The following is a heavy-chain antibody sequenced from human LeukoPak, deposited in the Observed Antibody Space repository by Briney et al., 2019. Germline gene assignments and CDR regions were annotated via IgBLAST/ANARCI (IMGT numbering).Heavy chain of an antibody. CDR1: GFTFSSYA. CDR3: AKDSMITFGGFIVRRYFQH. J-gene: IGHJ1*01. CDR2: ISGSGGST. V-gene: IGHV3-23*01. Sequence: GGSLRLSCAASGFTFSSYAMSWVRQAPGKGLEWVSAISGSGGSTYYADSVKGRFTISRDNSKNTLYLQMNSLRAEDTAVYYCAKDSMITFGGFIVRRYFQHWGQGTLVTVSS. D-gene: IGHD3-16*02.